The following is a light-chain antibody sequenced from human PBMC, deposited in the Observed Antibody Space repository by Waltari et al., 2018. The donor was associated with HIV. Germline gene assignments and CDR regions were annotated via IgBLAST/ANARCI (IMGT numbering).Light chain of an antibody. CDR1: RDISNW. Sequence: DIQMTQSPSTLSASVGDRVSITCRASRDISNWLAWYQQKPGKAPKLLIYKASTLESGVPARFSGSGSGTEFTLTINGLQPDDFASYSCQQYKGYPWTFGQGTKVEIK. CDR2: KAS. V-gene: IGKV1-5*03. CDR3: QQYKGYPWT. J-gene: IGKJ1*01.